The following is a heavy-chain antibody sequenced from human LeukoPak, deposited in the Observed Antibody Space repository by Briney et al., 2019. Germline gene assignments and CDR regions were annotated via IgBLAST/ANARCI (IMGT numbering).Heavy chain of an antibody. CDR2: MWSDGDNR. V-gene: IGHV3-33*01. CDR1: GFTFGTYA. CDR3: VRDRCSGGSCRLFDY. D-gene: IGHD2-15*01. Sequence: GRSLRLSCAASGFTFGTYAMHWVRQAPGKGLEWVAVMWSDGDNRYYADSVYGRFTVSRDNSKNTLYLEMNSLRAEDTAVYYCVRDRCSGGSCRLFDYWGQGALVTVSS. J-gene: IGHJ4*02.